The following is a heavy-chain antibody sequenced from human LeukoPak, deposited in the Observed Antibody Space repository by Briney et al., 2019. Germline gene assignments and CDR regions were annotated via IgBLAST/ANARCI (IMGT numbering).Heavy chain of an antibody. CDR2: MNPNSGNS. CDR3: ARFSPDENHGDYAFDY. CDR1: GYTFTNYD. Sequence: ASMKVSCKASGYTFTNYDINWVRQTPGQGLEWIGWMNPNSGNSGYAQELQGRVTMTRDTSISTAYMELSSLTSEDTALYYCARFSPDENHGDYAFDYWGQGTLVTVSS. V-gene: IGHV1-8*01. J-gene: IGHJ4*02. D-gene: IGHD4-17*01.